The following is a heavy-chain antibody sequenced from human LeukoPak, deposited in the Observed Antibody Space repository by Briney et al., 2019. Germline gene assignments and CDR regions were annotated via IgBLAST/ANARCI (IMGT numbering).Heavy chain of an antibody. CDR2: IKSKTDGGTT. D-gene: IGHD3-22*01. Sequence: GGSLRLSCSASGFTFTNAWMSWVRQAPGKGLEWVGRIKSKTDGGTTHYAAPVKGRFSISRDGSKNTLYLQMNSLRAEDTAVYYCARNYYDSSAYYYFDYWGQGTLVTVSS. V-gene: IGHV3-15*01. CDR3: ARNYYDSSAYYYFDY. CDR1: GFTFTNAW. J-gene: IGHJ4*02.